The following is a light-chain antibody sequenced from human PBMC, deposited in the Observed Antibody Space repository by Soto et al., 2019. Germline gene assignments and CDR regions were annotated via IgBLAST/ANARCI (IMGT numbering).Light chain of an antibody. J-gene: IGKJ2*01. Sequence: IVMTQSPATLSVSPGERVTFPRRASQNVYTNLAWYQHKPGQAPRLLISGASTRATGIPARFSGSGSGSEFTLTISSLQSEDFAVYYCQQYNNWPPYTFGQGPRWIS. V-gene: IGKV3-15*01. CDR2: GAS. CDR3: QQYNNWPPYT. CDR1: QNVYTN.